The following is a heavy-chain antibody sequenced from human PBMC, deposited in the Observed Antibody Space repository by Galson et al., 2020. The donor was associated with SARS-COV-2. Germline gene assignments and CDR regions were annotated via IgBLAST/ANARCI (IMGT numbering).Heavy chain of an antibody. V-gene: IGHV1-69*13. D-gene: IGHD1-26*01. CDR3: AREGVGGELGDWYFDL. CDR2: IIPIFGTA. CDR1: GGTFSSYA. J-gene: IGHJ2*01. Sequence: SVKVSCKASGGTFSSYAISWVRQAPGQGLEWMGGIIPIFGTANYAQKFQGRVTITADESTSTAYMELSSLRSEDTAVYYCAREGVGGELGDWYFDLWGRGTLVTVSS.